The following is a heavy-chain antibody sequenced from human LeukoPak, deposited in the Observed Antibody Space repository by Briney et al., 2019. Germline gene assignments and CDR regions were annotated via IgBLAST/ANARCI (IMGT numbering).Heavy chain of an antibody. J-gene: IGHJ4*02. Sequence: GGSLRPSCAASGFNASSNFMSWVRQAPGEGLGWVSVIYSGGRTYYADAVKGRITIPRDNSKNTLHPQMSSLRAEDTAIYYCARPYGNGWIDYWLQATLVTDPS. CDR3: ARPYGNGWIDY. V-gene: IGHV3-53*01. CDR2: IYSGGRT. CDR1: GFNASSNF. D-gene: IGHD6-19*01.